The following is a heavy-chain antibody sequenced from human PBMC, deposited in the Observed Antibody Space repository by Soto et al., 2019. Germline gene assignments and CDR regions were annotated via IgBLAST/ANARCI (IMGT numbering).Heavy chain of an antibody. CDR1: GFTFSSYA. Sequence: GGSLRLSCAASGFTFSSYAMGWVRQAPGKGLEWVSAISGSGGSTYYADSVKGRFTISRDNSKNTLYLQMNSLRAEDTAVYYCAKDRRSIAVAQLHTDYWGQGTLVTVSS. CDR2: ISGSGGST. D-gene: IGHD6-19*01. J-gene: IGHJ4*02. CDR3: AKDRRSIAVAQLHTDY. V-gene: IGHV3-23*01.